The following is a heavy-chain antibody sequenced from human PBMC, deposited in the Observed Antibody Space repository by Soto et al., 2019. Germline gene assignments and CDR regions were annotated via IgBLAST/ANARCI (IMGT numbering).Heavy chain of an antibody. CDR2: IYPGDSDT. J-gene: IGHJ3*01. V-gene: IGHV5-51*01. Sequence: GESLKISCKASGYIFTTYWIGWVRQMPGKGLEWMGIIYPGDSDTKYSPSFQVQITISADKSISTAYLQWSSLKASDTAMYYCARRDVFDVWGQGTMVTVSS. CDR3: ARRDVFDV. CDR1: GYIFTTYW.